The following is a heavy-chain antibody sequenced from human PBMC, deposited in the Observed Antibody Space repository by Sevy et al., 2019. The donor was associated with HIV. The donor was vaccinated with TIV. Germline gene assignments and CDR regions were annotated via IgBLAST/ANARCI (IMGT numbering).Heavy chain of an antibody. Sequence: SETLSLTCTVSGGSISSYYWSWIRQPAGKGLEWIGRIYTSGSTNYNPSLKSRVTMSVDTSKNQFSLKLSTVTAADTAVYYCARETDFYYGSGSPVFDYWGQGTLVTVSS. D-gene: IGHD3-10*01. CDR2: IYTSGST. CDR3: ARETDFYYGSGSPVFDY. J-gene: IGHJ4*02. V-gene: IGHV4-4*07. CDR1: GGSISSYY.